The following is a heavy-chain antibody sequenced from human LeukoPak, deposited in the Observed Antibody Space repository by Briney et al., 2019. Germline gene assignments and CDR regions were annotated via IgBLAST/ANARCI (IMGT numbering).Heavy chain of an antibody. Sequence: GGSLRLSCEASGFSFSTSGVHWVRQAPGKGLEWMAVISKDGRKNHYADSVRGRFTISRDNSKSTLILQMNSLRPEDTAIYYCARDLLNYGSAYYDVGIFDSWGQGTLVTVSS. CDR2: ISKDGRKN. V-gene: IGHV3-30*04. D-gene: IGHD3-10*01. J-gene: IGHJ4*02. CDR3: ARDLLNYGSAYYDVGIFDS. CDR1: GFSFSTSG.